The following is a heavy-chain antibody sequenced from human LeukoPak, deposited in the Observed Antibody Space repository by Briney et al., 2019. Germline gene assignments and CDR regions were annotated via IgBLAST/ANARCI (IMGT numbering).Heavy chain of an antibody. J-gene: IGHJ5*02. CDR2: ISNTGSSI. CDR1: GFTFSDYY. CDR3: ARGAAGNWFDP. V-gene: IGHV3-11*04. D-gene: IGHD2-15*01. Sequence: PGGSLRLSCAASGFTFSDYYMTWIRQAPGKGLEWASYISNTGSSIYYADSVKGRFTISRDNAKNSLYLQMNSLRAEDTAVYYSARGAAGNWFDPSGQGTLVTVSS.